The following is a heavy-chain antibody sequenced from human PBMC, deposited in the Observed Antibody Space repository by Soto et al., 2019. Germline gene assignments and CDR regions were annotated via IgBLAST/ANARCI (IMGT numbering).Heavy chain of an antibody. Sequence: PGGSLRLSCAASGFTFDDYAMHWVRQAPGKGLEWVSGISWNSGSIGYADSVKGRFTISRDNAKNSLYLQMNSLRAEDTALYNCAKDNLGYSYGHTGFDPWGQGTLVTVSS. CDR3: AKDNLGYSYGHTGFDP. CDR2: ISWNSGSI. CDR1: GFTFDDYA. V-gene: IGHV3-9*01. D-gene: IGHD5-18*01. J-gene: IGHJ5*02.